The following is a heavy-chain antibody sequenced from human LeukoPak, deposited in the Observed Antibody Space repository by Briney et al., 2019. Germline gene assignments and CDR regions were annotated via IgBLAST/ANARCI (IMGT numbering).Heavy chain of an antibody. CDR2: LSHDGGNI. Sequence: PTLPCAPPGFTSDVSALHWFGQAPGKDLDWVAVLSHDGGNIYYTPSVQGRFTISRDNSKNMLYLQMNSLRREDTAVYYCARDPPFRTGWSQNHFDFWGQGTLVTVSS. CDR1: GFTSDVSA. D-gene: IGHD7-27*01. CDR3: ARDPPFRTGWSQNHFDF. V-gene: IGHV3-30*04. J-gene: IGHJ4*02.